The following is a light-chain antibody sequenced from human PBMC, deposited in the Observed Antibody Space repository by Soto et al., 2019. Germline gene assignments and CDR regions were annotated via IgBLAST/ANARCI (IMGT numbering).Light chain of an antibody. CDR1: SGHSSYA. CDR2: LNSDGSH. V-gene: IGLV4-69*01. J-gene: IGLJ3*02. CDR3: QTWGPGTWV. Sequence: QPVLTQSPSASASLGASVKLTCTLSSGHSSYAIAWHQQQPEKGPRYLMKLNSDGSHSKGDGIPDRFSGSSSGAERYLTISSLQSEDEADYFCQTWGPGTWVFCGGTQLTVL.